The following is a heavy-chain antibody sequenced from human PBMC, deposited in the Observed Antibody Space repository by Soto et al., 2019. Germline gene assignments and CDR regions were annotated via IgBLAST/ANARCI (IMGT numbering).Heavy chain of an antibody. V-gene: IGHV1-2*02. CDR3: GRGRSGQIVVFY. CDR2: IGPESGAT. Sequence: QVQLVQSGAEVKKPGASVKVSCKASGYTFTGHYIHWVRQAPEQGPEWMGEIGPESGATRYAQKFQGRVTMTRDTSITTVYMELKNLSPDDTDVYYCGRGRSGQIVVFYWGQGTPVTVSS. CDR1: GYTFTGHY. D-gene: IGHD1-26*01. J-gene: IGHJ4*02.